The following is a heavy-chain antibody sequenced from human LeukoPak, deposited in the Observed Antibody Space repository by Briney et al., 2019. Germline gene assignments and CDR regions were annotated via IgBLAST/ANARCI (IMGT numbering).Heavy chain of an antibody. CDR2: ISTSGTTI. V-gene: IGHV3-11*04. J-gene: IGHJ4*02. Sequence: KPGGSLRLSCAASGFTFGDYYMSWIRQTPGKGLEWVPYISTSGTTIHYADSVKGRFTISRDNAKNSLYLQMNSLRAEDTAVYYCARVRGSYCFDHWGQGILVIVSS. CDR1: GFTFGDYY. CDR3: ARVRGSYCFDH. D-gene: IGHD1-26*01.